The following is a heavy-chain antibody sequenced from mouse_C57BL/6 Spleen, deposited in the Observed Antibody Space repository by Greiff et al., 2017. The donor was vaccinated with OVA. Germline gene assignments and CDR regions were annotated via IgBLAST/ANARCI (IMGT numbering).Heavy chain of an antibody. CDR3: ARGEAHYYGSSYDAMDY. CDR1: GFTFSSYA. CDR2: ISDGGSYT. V-gene: IGHV5-4*03. Sequence: EVMLVESGGGLVKPGGSLKLSCAASGFTFSSYAMSWVRQTPEKRLEWVATISDGGSYTYYPDNVKGRFTISSDNAKNNLYLQMSHLKSEDTAMYYCARGEAHYYGSSYDAMDYWGQGTSVTVSS. D-gene: IGHD1-1*01. J-gene: IGHJ4*01.